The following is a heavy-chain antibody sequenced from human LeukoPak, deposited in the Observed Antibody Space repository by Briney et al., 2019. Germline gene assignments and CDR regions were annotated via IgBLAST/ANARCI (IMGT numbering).Heavy chain of an antibody. CDR3: ARAYDDSSGYYSYSFDY. J-gene: IGHJ4*02. V-gene: IGHV4-61*02. Sequence: PSETLSLTCTVSGGSLSSGSYYWSWIRQPAGKGLEWIGRIYTSGSTNYNPSLKSRVTISVDTSKNHFSLKLSSVTAADTAVYYCARAYDDSSGYYSYSFDYWGQGTLVTVSS. CDR2: IYTSGST. D-gene: IGHD3-22*01. CDR1: GGSLSSGSYY.